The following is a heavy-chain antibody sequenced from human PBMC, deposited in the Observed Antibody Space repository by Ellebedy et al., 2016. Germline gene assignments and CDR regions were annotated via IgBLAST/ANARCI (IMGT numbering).Heavy chain of an antibody. J-gene: IGHJ5*02. V-gene: IGHV3-9*01. Sequence: SLKISXAASGFTFDDYAMHWVRQAPGKGLEWVSGISWNSGSIGYADSVKGRFTISRDNAKNSLYLQMNSLRAEDTALYYCAKDEGAWGQGTLVTVSS. CDR2: ISWNSGSI. CDR1: GFTFDDYA. CDR3: AKDEGA.